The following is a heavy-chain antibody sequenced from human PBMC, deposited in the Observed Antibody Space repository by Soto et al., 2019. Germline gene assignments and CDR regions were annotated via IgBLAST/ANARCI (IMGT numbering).Heavy chain of an antibody. CDR1: GYTFTTYG. CDR2: ISGANGHT. D-gene: IGHD6-13*01. Sequence: QVQVVQSGAEVKKPGASVKVSCKTSGYTFTTYGIGWVRQAPGQGLEWMGWISGANGHTNYAQNVQGRVTVTTDTSTSTAYMEPRSLRSDDTAVYYCAREVAGAGGESDYWGQGTLVTVSS. J-gene: IGHJ4*02. V-gene: IGHV1-18*01. CDR3: AREVAGAGGESDY.